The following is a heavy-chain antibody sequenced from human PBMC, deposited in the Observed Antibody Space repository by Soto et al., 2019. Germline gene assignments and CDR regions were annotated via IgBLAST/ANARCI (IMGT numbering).Heavy chain of an antibody. D-gene: IGHD3-22*01. Sequence: AGGSLSLSCAASGFTFSNYCMQWVRQAPGKGLEWVAVISYDGSNKYYADSVKGRFTISRDNSKNTLYLQMNSLRAEDTAEYYCANPDYYDSSGFDYWGQGTLVTVSS. CDR3: ANPDYYDSSGFDY. V-gene: IGHV3-30*18. J-gene: IGHJ4*02. CDR2: ISYDGSNK. CDR1: GFTFSNYC.